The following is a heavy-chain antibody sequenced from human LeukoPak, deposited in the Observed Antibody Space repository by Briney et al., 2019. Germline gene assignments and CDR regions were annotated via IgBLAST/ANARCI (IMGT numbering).Heavy chain of an antibody. V-gene: IGHV3-30*03. Sequence: GGSLRLSCAASGFTFSSYAMSWVRQAPGKGLEWVAVISYDGHTKYYADSVKGRFTISRDNAKNSLYLQMNSLRAEDTAVYYCARGVGWFDPWGQGTLVTVSS. CDR2: ISYDGHTK. CDR3: ARGVGWFDP. CDR1: GFTFSSYA. J-gene: IGHJ5*02. D-gene: IGHD2-2*01.